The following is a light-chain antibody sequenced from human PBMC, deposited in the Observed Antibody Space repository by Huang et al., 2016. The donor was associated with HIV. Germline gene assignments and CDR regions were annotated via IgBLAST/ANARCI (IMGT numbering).Light chain of an antibody. CDR1: HRITTY. CDR2: AAS. Sequence: DIQMTQSPSSLSASVGDRVTITCRASHRITTYLNCYQQTAGKAPKLLPYAASILQSGVPLMFSGSGSGTDFTRTISSLQPEDFATYYCQQSYNTPWTFGQGTNVEIK. J-gene: IGKJ1*01. V-gene: IGKV1-39*01. CDR3: QQSYNTPWT.